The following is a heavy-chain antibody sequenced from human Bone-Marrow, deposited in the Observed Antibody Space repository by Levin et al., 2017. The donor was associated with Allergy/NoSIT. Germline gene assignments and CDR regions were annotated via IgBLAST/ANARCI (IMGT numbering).Heavy chain of an antibody. J-gene: IGHJ4*02. CDR2: IIPIFGTT. CDR1: GGTFNNYA. Sequence: KISCKASGGTFNNYAFSWVRQAPGQGLEWMGGIIPIFGTTNYAQKFQGRITITADASTSTAYMELSGLRSDDTAVYSCARCGSGGECYGGVHLYFFDHWGQGTLVTVSS. D-gene: IGHD2-21*01. V-gene: IGHV1-69*01. CDR3: ARCGSGGECYGGVHLYFFDH.